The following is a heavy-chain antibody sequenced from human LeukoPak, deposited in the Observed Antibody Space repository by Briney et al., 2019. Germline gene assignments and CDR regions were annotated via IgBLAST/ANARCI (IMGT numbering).Heavy chain of an antibody. CDR1: GFTFSSYS. CDR2: ISSSSSYI. D-gene: IGHD1-14*01. V-gene: IGHV3-21*01. Sequence: GGSLRLSCAASGFTFSSYSMNWVRQAPGKGLEWVSSISSSSSYIYYADSVKGRFTISRDNSKNTLYLQMNSLRAEDTAVYYCARDRIGPEPRFDYWGQGTLVTVSS. CDR3: ARDRIGPEPRFDY. J-gene: IGHJ4*02.